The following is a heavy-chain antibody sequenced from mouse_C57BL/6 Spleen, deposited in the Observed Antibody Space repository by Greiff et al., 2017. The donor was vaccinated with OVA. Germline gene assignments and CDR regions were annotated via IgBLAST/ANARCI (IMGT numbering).Heavy chain of an antibody. CDR3: ARHEYYGYDY. Sequence: QFQLQQSGAELVKPGASVKLSCKASGYTFTESTLHWVKQRSGQGLEWIGWFYPGRGSIKYNEKFKDKATLTADKSTSTVYMELSRLTSEDAAVYFCARHEYYGYDYWGQGTTLTVSS. CDR1: GYTFTEST. J-gene: IGHJ2*01. CDR2: FYPGRGSI. D-gene: IGHD2-3*01. V-gene: IGHV1-62-2*01.